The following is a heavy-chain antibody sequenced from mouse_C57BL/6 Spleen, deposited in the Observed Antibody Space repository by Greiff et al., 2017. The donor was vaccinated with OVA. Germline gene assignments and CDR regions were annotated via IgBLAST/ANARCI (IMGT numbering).Heavy chain of an antibody. CDR2: IDPSDSYT. J-gene: IGHJ3*01. V-gene: IGHV1-50*01. CDR1: GYTFTSYW. D-gene: IGHD1-1*01. CDR3: ARYYYGSGFAY. Sequence: QVQLKQPGAELVKPGASVKLSCKASGYTFTSYWMQWVKQRPGQGLEWIGEIDPSDSYTNYNQKFKGKATLTVDTSSSTAYMQLSSLTSEDSAVYYCARYYYGSGFAYWGQGTLVTVSA.